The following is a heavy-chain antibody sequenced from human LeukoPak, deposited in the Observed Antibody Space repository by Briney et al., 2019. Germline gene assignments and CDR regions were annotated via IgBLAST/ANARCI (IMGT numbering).Heavy chain of an antibody. CDR3: ASLRGSSSNWFDP. D-gene: IGHD6-6*01. CDR2: INHSGST. J-gene: IGHJ5*02. V-gene: IGHV4-34*01. CDR1: GGSFSGYY. Sequence: PSETLSLTCAVYGGSFSGYYWSWIRQPPGKWREWIGEINHSGSTNYNPSLKGRVTISVDTSKNQFSLKLSSVTAADTAVYYCASLRGSSSNWFDPWGQGTLVTVSS.